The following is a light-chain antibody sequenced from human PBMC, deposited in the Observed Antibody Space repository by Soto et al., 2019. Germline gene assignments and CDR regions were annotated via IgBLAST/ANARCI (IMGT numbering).Light chain of an antibody. V-gene: IGKV3-11*01. Sequence: EIVLTQSPGTLSFSAGERATLSCRASQSVSSSYLAWYQQKPGQAPRLLIYDASNRATGIPARFSGSGSGTDFTLTISSLEPEDFAVYYCHQRQSWPRTFGQGTKVDI. CDR3: HQRQSWPRT. CDR2: DAS. CDR1: QSVSSSY. J-gene: IGKJ1*01.